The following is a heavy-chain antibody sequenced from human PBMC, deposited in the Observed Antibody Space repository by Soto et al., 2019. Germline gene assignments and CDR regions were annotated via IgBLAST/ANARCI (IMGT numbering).Heavy chain of an antibody. CDR1: GGSISSSSYY. CDR3: ARTQTTDWYFDL. J-gene: IGHJ2*01. V-gene: IGHV4-39*01. CDR2: IYYSGST. Sequence: SETLSLTCTVSGGSISSSSYYWGWIRQPPGKGLEWIGIIYYSGSTYYNPSLKSRVTISVDTSKNQFSLKLSSVTAADTAVYYCARTQTTDWYFDLWGRGTLVTVSS. D-gene: IGHD1-1*01.